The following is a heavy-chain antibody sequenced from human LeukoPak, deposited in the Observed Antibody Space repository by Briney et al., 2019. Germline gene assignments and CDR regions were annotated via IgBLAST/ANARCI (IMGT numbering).Heavy chain of an antibody. D-gene: IGHD6-13*01. Sequence: GGSLRLSCAASGFTFSDYTMQWVRQAPGKGLEWVALLPPDGSYRYYADSLKGRFTISRDNFKNALYLQMNSLRLEDTAVYYCARGLHDRSWYGAHWGQGTLLSVSS. V-gene: IGHV3-30*04. CDR1: GFTFSDYT. CDR2: LPPDGSYR. CDR3: ARGLHDRSWYGAH. J-gene: IGHJ4*02.